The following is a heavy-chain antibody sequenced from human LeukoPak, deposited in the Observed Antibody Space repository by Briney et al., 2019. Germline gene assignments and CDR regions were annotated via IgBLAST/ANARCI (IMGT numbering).Heavy chain of an antibody. V-gene: IGHV4-38-2*02. CDR1: GYSISSGYY. CDR2: IYHSGST. D-gene: IGHD6-13*01. CDR3: ARVQQLITGWFGP. J-gene: IGHJ5*02. Sequence: SETLSLTCTVSGYSISSGYYWGWIRQPPGKGLEWIGSIYHSGSTYYNPSLKSRVTISVDTSKNQFSLKLSSVTAADTAVYYCARVQQLITGWFGPWGQGTLVTVSS.